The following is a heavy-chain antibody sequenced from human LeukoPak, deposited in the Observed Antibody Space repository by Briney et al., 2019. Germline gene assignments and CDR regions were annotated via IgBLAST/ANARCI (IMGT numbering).Heavy chain of an antibody. CDR2: INPNSGGT. Sequence: ASVKVSCKASGYTFTGYYMHWVRQAPEQGLEWMGRINPNSGGTNYAQKFQGRVTMTRDTSISTAYMELSRLRSDDTAVYYCAREWGSSGWSPFDYWGQGTLVTVSS. D-gene: IGHD6-19*01. CDR1: GYTFTGYY. J-gene: IGHJ4*02. CDR3: AREWGSSGWSPFDY. V-gene: IGHV1-2*06.